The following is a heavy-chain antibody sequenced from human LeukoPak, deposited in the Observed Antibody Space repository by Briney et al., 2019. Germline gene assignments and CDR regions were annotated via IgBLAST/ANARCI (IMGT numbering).Heavy chain of an antibody. D-gene: IGHD2-2*01. J-gene: IGHJ4*02. Sequence: GGSLRLSCAASGFTLSSYVMHWVGQARGKGVDGVAVISYDGSNKYYADSVKGRFTISRDNSKNTLYLQMNSLRAEDTAVYYCAKDSMEGYCSSTSCSYFDYWGQGTLVAVSS. CDR2: ISYDGSNK. V-gene: IGHV3-30*18. CDR3: AKDSMEGYCSSTSCSYFDY. CDR1: GFTLSSYV.